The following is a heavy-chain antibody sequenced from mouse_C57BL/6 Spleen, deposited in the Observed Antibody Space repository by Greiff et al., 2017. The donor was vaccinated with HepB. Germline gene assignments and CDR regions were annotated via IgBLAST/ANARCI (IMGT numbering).Heavy chain of an antibody. Sequence: QVQLQQPGAELVMPGASVKLSCKASGYTFTSYWMHWVKQRPGQGLEWIGEIDPSDSYTNYNQKFKGKSTLTVDKSSSTAYMQLSSLTSEDSAVYYCARAYYYGSNWYFDVWGTGTTVTVSS. CDR2: IDPSDSYT. CDR3: ARAYYYGSNWYFDV. D-gene: IGHD1-1*01. J-gene: IGHJ1*03. CDR1: GYTFTSYW. V-gene: IGHV1-69*01.